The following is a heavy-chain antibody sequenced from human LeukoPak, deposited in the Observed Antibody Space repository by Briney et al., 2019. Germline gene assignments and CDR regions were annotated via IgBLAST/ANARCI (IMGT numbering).Heavy chain of an antibody. J-gene: IGHJ4*02. V-gene: IGHV1-46*01. Sequence: ASVKVSCKASGYTFTSNYIHWVRQAPGQGLEWMGMIYPRDGSTSYAQKFQGRVTVTRDTSTSTVHMELSGLRSEDTAVYYCARDQEGFDYWGQGTLVTASS. CDR2: IYPRDGST. CDR1: GYTFTSNY. CDR3: ARDQEGFDY.